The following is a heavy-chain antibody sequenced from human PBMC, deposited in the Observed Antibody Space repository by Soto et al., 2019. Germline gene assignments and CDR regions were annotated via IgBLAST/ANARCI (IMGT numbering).Heavy chain of an antibody. CDR1: GGSISSYY. V-gene: IGHV4-59*01. CDR3: AREGSVTTPRYYYYGMDV. J-gene: IGHJ6*02. Sequence: SETLSLTCTVSGGSISSYYWSWIRQPPGKGLEWIGYIYYSGSTNYNPSLKSRVTISVDTSKNQFSLKLSSVTAADTAVYYCAREGSVTTPRYYYYGMDVWGQGTTVTVSS. D-gene: IGHD4-4*01. CDR2: IYYSGST.